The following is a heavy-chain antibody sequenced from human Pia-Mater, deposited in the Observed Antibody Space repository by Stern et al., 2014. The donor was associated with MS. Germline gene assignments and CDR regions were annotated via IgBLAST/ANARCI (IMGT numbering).Heavy chain of an antibody. CDR1: GYTFTGSF. D-gene: IGHD3-3*01. V-gene: IGHV1-2*06. Sequence: QVQLVQSGAEVKRPGASVKVSCKTSGYTFTGSFMYWVRQAPGQGPEWMGRINPKSGATDYAEKFEGRVTLTRDTAITTAYMEVIRLTSDDTAVYYCARGPKFGAFDVWGQGTVITVS. CDR2: INPKSGAT. J-gene: IGHJ3*01. CDR3: ARGPKFGAFDV.